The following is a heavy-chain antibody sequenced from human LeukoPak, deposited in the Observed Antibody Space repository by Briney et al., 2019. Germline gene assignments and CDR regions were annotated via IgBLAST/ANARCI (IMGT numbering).Heavy chain of an antibody. Sequence: GASVKVSRKASGYTFTGYYMHWVRQAPGQGLEWMGWINPNSGGTNYAQKFQGRVTMTRDTSISTAYMELSRLRSDDTAVYYCAREFYYYDSSGYYRWGQGTLVTVSS. CDR1: GYTFTGYY. J-gene: IGHJ4*02. CDR3: AREFYYYDSSGYYR. V-gene: IGHV1-2*02. D-gene: IGHD3-22*01. CDR2: INPNSGGT.